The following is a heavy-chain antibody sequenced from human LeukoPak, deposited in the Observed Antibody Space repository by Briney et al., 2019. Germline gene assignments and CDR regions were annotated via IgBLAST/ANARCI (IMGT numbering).Heavy chain of an antibody. D-gene: IGHD3-22*01. CDR1: GYTFTGYY. Sequence: ASVKVSCKASGYTFTGYYMHWVRQAPGQGLEWMGWINPNSGGTNYAQKFQGRVTMTRDTSISTAYMELSRLRSDDTAMYYCARDSGYYHYYYYMDVWGKGTTVTISS. V-gene: IGHV1-2*02. CDR3: ARDSGYYHYYYYMDV. J-gene: IGHJ6*03. CDR2: INPNSGGT.